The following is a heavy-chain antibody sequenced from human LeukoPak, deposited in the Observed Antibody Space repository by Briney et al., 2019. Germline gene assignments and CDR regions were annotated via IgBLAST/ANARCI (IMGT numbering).Heavy chain of an antibody. CDR3: ARHRGFLYGPFDY. Sequence: SETLSLTCTVSGGSISSSSYYWGWIRQPPGKGLEWIGSIYYSGSTYYNPSLKSRVTISVDTSKNQFSLKVSSVTAADTAVYFCARHRGFLYGPFDYWGQGTLVTVSS. D-gene: IGHD3-10*01. V-gene: IGHV4-39*07. CDR2: IYYSGST. J-gene: IGHJ4*02. CDR1: GGSISSSSYY.